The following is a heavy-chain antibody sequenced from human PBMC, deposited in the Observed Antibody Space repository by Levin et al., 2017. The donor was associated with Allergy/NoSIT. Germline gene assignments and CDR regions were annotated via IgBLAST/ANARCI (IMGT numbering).Heavy chain of an antibody. Sequence: KSSETLSLTCTVSGDSIGSSSYCWGWLRQPPGKGLEWIGTIYNSGSTYSNPSLKSRVTISVDTSKNQFSLRLNSATAADTAVYYCARGKGYSSSRVAFDFWGQGTMVTVSS. J-gene: IGHJ3*01. D-gene: IGHD2-2*01. CDR2: IYNSGST. CDR3: ARGKGYSSSRVAFDF. V-gene: IGHV4-39*07. CDR1: GDSIGSSSYC.